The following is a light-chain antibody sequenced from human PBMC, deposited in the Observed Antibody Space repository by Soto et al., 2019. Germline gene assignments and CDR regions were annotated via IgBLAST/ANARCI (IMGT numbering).Light chain of an antibody. CDR1: SSDVGGYNY. V-gene: IGLV2-8*01. CDR2: EVT. J-gene: IGLJ2*01. CDR3: SSYAGSDNVA. Sequence: QPVLTQPPSASGSPGQSVTISCTGTSSDVGGYNYVSWYQQHPGKAPKLIIYEVTKRPSGVPDRFSGSKSGNTASLTVSGLHTDDEADYYCSSYAGSDNVAFGGGTKVTVL.